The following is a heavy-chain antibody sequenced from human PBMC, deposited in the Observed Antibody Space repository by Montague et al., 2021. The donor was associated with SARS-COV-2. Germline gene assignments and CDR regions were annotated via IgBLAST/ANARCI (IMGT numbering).Heavy chain of an antibody. Sequence: NNYAVSVKSRITINPDTSKNQFSLQLNSVTPEDAAVYYCARRGQQLDFDYGGQGTLVTVSS. V-gene: IGHV6-1*01. D-gene: IGHD6-13*01. J-gene: IGHJ4*02. CDR3: ARRGQQLDFDY. CDR2: N.